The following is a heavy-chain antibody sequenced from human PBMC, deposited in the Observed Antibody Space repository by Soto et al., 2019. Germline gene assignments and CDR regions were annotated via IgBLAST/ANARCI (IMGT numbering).Heavy chain of an antibody. CDR2: IYTSGST. CDR1: GGSISSYY. Sequence: PSETLSLTCTVSGGSISSYYWSWIRQPAGKGLEWIGRIYTSGSTNYNPSLKSRVTTSVDTSKNQFCLKLSSVTAEDTAVYYCAKDPAVGYTYYYYYGMDVWGQGTTVTVSS. J-gene: IGHJ6*02. CDR3: AKDPAVGYTYYYYYGMDV. D-gene: IGHD1-1*01. V-gene: IGHV4-4*07.